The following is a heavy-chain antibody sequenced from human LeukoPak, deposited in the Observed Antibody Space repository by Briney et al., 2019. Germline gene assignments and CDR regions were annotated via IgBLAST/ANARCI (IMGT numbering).Heavy chain of an antibody. J-gene: IGHJ5*02. D-gene: IGHD7-27*01. CDR1: GFTFGSDS. CDR2: ISSNSRSI. Sequence: PGGSLRLSCAASGFTFGSDSMNWVRQAPGKGLEWVSSISSNSRSIYYADSVKGRFTVSRDNAENSLYLQMNSLRAEDTAVYYCARSLTGDLDWFDPWGRGTLVAVSS. CDR3: ARSLTGDLDWFDP. V-gene: IGHV3-21*01.